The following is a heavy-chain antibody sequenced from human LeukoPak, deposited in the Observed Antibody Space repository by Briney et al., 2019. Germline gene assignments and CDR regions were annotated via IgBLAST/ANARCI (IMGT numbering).Heavy chain of an antibody. Sequence: ASVKVSCKASGYTFTSYGISWVRQAPGQGLEWMGWISAYNGNTNYAQKLQGRVTMTTDTSTSTAYMELRSLRSDDTAVYYCARRGYYYDSSGYYYVDAFDIWGQGTMATVSS. CDR3: ARRGYYYDSSGYYYVDAFDI. J-gene: IGHJ3*02. CDR2: ISAYNGNT. D-gene: IGHD3-22*01. CDR1: GYTFTSYG. V-gene: IGHV1-18*01.